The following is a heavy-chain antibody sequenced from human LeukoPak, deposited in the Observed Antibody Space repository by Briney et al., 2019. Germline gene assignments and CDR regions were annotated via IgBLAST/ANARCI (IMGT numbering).Heavy chain of an antibody. CDR3: AKGPHEAYYDILTGYYTGIDY. Sequence: GGSLRPSCAASGFTFSSYGMHWVRQAPGKGLEWEAVISYDGSNKYYADSVKGRFTISRDNSKNTLYLQMNSLRAEDTAVYYCAKGPHEAYYDILTGYYTGIDYWGQGTLVTVSS. D-gene: IGHD3-9*01. CDR2: ISYDGSNK. V-gene: IGHV3-30*18. CDR1: GFTFSSYG. J-gene: IGHJ4*02.